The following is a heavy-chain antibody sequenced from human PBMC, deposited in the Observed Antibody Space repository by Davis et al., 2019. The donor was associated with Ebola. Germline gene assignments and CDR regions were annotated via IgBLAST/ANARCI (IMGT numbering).Heavy chain of an antibody. D-gene: IGHD3-16*02. CDR2: IRYDGSNK. CDR3: ARDGIVEVIDLDY. Sequence: GESLKISCAASGFTFSSYGMHWVRQAPGKGLEWVAFIRYDGSNKYYADSVKGRFTISRDNAKNTLYLQMNSLRADDTAVYYCARDGIVEVIDLDYWGQGTLVTVSS. J-gene: IGHJ4*02. V-gene: IGHV3-30*02. CDR1: GFTFSSYG.